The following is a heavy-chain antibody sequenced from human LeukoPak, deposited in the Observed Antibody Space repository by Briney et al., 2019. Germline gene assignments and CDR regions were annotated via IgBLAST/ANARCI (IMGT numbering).Heavy chain of an antibody. CDR1: GGTFSSYT. CDR2: IIPILGIA. CDR3: ARDEGLGGSPDY. D-gene: IGHD2-15*01. V-gene: IGHV1-69*04. J-gene: IGHJ4*02. Sequence: SVKVSCKASGGTFSSYTISWVRQAPGQGLEWMGRIIPILGIANYAQKSQGRVTITADKSTSTAYMELSSLRSEDTAVYYCARDEGLGGSPDYWGQGTLVTVSS.